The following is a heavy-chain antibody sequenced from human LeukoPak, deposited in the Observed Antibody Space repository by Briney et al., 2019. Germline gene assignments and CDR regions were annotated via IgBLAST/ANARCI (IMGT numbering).Heavy chain of an antibody. V-gene: IGHV1-24*01. D-gene: IGHD5-18*01. CDR2: FDVIDSET. J-gene: IGHJ4*02. CDR1: GSSLSELS. Sequence: WASVKVSCTVSGSSLSELSLYWVPQAPGKGLEWMGGFDVIDSETFYAQKFQGRVTMTEDSSTDTAYMELRSLTSDDTALYYCAAGRPYSLLDYWGQGTLVTVSS. CDR3: AAGRPYSLLDY.